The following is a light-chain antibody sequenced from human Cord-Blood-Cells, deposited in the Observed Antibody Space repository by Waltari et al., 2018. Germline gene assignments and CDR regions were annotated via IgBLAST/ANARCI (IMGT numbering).Light chain of an antibody. CDR1: QSVSSN. V-gene: IGKV3-15*01. CDR3: QQYNNWPPRVT. Sequence: EIVMTQSPATLSVSPWERATLSCRASQSVSSNLAWYQQKPGQAPRLLIYGASTRATGIPARFSGSGSGTEFTLTISSLQSEDFAVYYCQQYNNWPPRVTFGPGTKVDIK. CDR2: GAS. J-gene: IGKJ3*01.